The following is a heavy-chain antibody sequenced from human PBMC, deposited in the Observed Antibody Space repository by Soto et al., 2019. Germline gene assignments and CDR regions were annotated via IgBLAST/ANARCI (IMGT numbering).Heavy chain of an antibody. CDR2: INWDGGRT. J-gene: IGHJ6*02. D-gene: IGHD6-19*01. V-gene: IGHV3-43*01. Sequence: GGSLRLSCVASGFTFHDYSMHWVRQAPGKGLEWVSLINWDGGRTYYADSVKGRFTISRDNSKNSLYLQMNSLRTEDTALYFCAKGPRVAVPYYYYAMDVWGHGTTVTVSS. CDR3: AKGPRVAVPYYYYAMDV. CDR1: GFTFHDYS.